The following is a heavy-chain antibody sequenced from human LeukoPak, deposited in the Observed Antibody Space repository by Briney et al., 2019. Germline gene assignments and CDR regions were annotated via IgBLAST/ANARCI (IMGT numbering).Heavy chain of an antibody. CDR3: SRGRPPYNVAAADS. D-gene: IGHD3-10*02. CDR1: RFSFSTYA. J-gene: IGHJ4*02. V-gene: IGHV3-23*01. Sequence: GGSLRLSCAASRFSFSTYAMTWVRQAPGKGQEWVSAISGDGRTTYYADSVKGRFTISRDNSKNTLYLQMNSLRAEDSALYYCSRGRPPYNVAAADSWGQGTLVTVSS. CDR2: ISGDGRTT.